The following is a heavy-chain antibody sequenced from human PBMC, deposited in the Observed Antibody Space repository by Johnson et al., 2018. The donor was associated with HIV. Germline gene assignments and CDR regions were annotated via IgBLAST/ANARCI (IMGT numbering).Heavy chain of an antibody. V-gene: IGHV3-7*05. Sequence: VQLVESGGGVVQPGRSLRLSCAASGFTFSSYWMSWVRQAPGKGLEWVANIKQDGSEKYYVDSVKGRFTISRDNAKNSLFLQMNSLRAEDTAVYYCARDRWGSSMRSDAFDIWGQGTMVTVSS. CDR2: IKQDGSEK. D-gene: IGHD3-16*01. J-gene: IGHJ3*02. CDR3: ARDRWGSSMRSDAFDI. CDR1: GFTFSSYW.